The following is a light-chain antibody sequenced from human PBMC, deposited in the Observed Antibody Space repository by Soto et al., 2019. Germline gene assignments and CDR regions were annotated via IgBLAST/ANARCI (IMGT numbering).Light chain of an antibody. CDR1: SSSIGANR. Sequence: QSVLTQPPSASGTPGQRVTISCSGSSSSIGANRVSWYQQVSRTAPKLLIYGDDRRPSGVPDRFSGSKSGTSASLAISGLQSEDEADYYCASWDNSLDVFVFGTGTKVTVL. CDR2: GDD. V-gene: IGLV1-44*01. CDR3: ASWDNSLDVFV. J-gene: IGLJ1*01.